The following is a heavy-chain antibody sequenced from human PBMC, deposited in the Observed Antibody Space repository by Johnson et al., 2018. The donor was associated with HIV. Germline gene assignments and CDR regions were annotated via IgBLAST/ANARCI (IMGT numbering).Heavy chain of an antibody. CDR1: GFTVSSNY. V-gene: IGHV3-66*01. D-gene: IGHD3-16*01. CDR3: AKDQQGGVKNFDM. Sequence: VQLVESGGGLVQPGGSLRLSCAASGFTVSSNYMSWVRQAPGKGLEWVSVIYSGGSTYYADSVKGRFTISRDNSKNTLYLQMNSLRAEDTAVYYCAKDQQGGVKNFDMWGQGTMVTVSS. CDR2: IYSGGST. J-gene: IGHJ3*02.